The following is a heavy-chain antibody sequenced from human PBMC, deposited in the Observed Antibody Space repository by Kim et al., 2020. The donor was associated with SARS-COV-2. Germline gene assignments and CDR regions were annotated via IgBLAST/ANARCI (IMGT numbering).Heavy chain of an antibody. CDR2: IDTSTGTP. CDR3: ARDHCTNTSCFDP. V-gene: IGHV7-4-1*02. J-gene: IGHJ5*02. D-gene: IGHD2-8*01. CDR1: GYSFTNHA. Sequence: ASVKVSCRGSGYSFTNHAINWVRQAPGQGLEWMGWIDTSTGTPTYAQGFTGRFVFSLDTSVTTAYLQITSLKTEDTALYFCARDHCTNTSCFDPWGHGTL.